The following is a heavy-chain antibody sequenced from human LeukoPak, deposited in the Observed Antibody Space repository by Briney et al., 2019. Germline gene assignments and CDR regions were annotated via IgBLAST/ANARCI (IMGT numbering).Heavy chain of an antibody. CDR2: IYTSGST. D-gene: IGHD3-22*01. CDR3: ARQTSYDSSGYTRAFDY. Sequence: SSETLSLTCTVSGGSISSYYWSWIRQPAGKGLEWIGRIYTSGSTNYNPSLKSRVTMSVDTSKNQFPLKLSSVTAADTAVYYCARQTSYDSSGYTRAFDYWGQGTLVTVSS. CDR1: GGSISSYY. V-gene: IGHV4-4*07. J-gene: IGHJ4*02.